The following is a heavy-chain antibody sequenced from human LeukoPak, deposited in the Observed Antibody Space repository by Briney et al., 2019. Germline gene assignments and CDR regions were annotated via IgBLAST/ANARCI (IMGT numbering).Heavy chain of an antibody. D-gene: IGHD2/OR15-2a*01. J-gene: IGHJ4*02. CDR2: VYTSGDT. Sequence: SETLSLTCTVSGGSISSFYWSWIRQPAGKGLEWIGRVYTSGDTKYNPSLESRVTMSVDTSKNQLSLKLSSVTAADTAVYYCAGHHPRNTVDFWSQGTLVTVSS. V-gene: IGHV4-4*07. CDR3: AGHHPRNTVDF. CDR1: GGSISSFY.